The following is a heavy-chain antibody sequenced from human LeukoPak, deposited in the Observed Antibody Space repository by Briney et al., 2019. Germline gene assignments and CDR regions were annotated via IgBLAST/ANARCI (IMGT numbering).Heavy chain of an antibody. CDR1: GYTFTSYY. Sequence: GASVKVSCKASGYTFTSYYMHWVRQAPGQGLEWMGIINPSGGSTSYAQKFQGRVTMTRDTSTSTVYMELSSLRAEDTAVYYCAKCGYCSSTSCYPPSYYGMDVWGQGTTVTVSS. V-gene: IGHV1-46*01. J-gene: IGHJ6*02. D-gene: IGHD2-2*01. CDR3: AKCGYCSSTSCYPPSYYGMDV. CDR2: INPSGGST.